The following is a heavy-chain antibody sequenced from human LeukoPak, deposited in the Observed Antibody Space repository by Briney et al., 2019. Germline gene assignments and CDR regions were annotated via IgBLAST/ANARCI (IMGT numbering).Heavy chain of an antibody. Sequence: GGSLRLSCAASGFTFSDYYMSWIRQAPGKGLEWVSYISSSSSYTNYADSVKGRFTISRDNAKNSLYLQMNSLRAEDTAVYYCVRAAAGTAAPDYWGQGTLVTVSS. CDR1: GFTFSDYY. D-gene: IGHD6-13*01. J-gene: IGHJ4*02. CDR3: VRAAAGTAAPDY. V-gene: IGHV3-11*05. CDR2: ISSSSSYT.